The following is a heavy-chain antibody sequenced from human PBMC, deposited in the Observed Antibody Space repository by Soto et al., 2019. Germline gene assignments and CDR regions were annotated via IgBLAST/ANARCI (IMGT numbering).Heavy chain of an antibody. J-gene: IGHJ6*02. V-gene: IGHV3-74*01. Sequence: GGSLRLSCAASGFTFSSYWMHWVRQAPGKGLVWVSRINSDGSSTSYADSVKGRFTIYRDNAKTKLYLQMNSLRAEDTAVYYCASISYCSSTSWYESPGYYYYGMDVWGQGTTVTVSS. CDR3: ASISYCSSTSWYESPGYYYYGMDV. CDR1: GFTFSSYW. CDR2: INSDGSST. D-gene: IGHD2-2*01.